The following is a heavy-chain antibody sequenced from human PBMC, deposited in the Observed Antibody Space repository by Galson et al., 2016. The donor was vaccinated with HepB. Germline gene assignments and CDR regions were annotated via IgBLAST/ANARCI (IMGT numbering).Heavy chain of an antibody. J-gene: IGHJ6*02. Sequence: SVKVSCKASGYIFNNYGISWVRQAPGQGLEWMGWISGYNDYTNYAQNLQDRIIMTTDTSTTTAYMELRSLRSDDTAVYYCARNVSSKSSGTSLYAMDVWGQGTTVTVSS. CDR3: ARNVSSKSSGTSLYAMDV. D-gene: IGHD3-10*01. CDR2: ISGYNDYT. CDR1: GYIFNNYG. V-gene: IGHV1-18*01.